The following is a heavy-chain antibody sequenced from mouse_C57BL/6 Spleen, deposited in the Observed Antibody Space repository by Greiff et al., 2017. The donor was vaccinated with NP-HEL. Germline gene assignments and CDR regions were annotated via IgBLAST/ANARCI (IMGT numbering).Heavy chain of an antibody. Sequence: EVQLMESGEGLVKPGGSLKLSCAASGFTFSSYAMSWVRQTPEKRLEWVAYISSGGDYIYYADTVKGRFTISRDNARNTLYLQMSSLKSEDTAMYYCTREGYGSSFAYWGQGTLVTVSA. J-gene: IGHJ3*01. D-gene: IGHD1-1*01. V-gene: IGHV5-9-1*02. CDR1: GFTFSSYA. CDR2: ISSGGDYI. CDR3: TREGYGSSFAY.